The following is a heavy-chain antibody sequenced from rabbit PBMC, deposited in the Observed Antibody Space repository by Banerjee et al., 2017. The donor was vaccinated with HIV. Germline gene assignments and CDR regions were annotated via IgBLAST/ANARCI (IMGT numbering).Heavy chain of an antibody. J-gene: IGHJ4*01. CDR2: IYAGSSGST. CDR3: ARDLNSYDDYGDYVIPFNL. V-gene: IGHV1S40*01. D-gene: IGHD2-1*01. CDR1: GFSFSSSYY. Sequence: QSLEESGGDLIKPGASLTLTCTASGFSFSSSYYMCWVRQAPGKGLEWIACIYAGSSGSTYYASWAKGRFTISKTSSTTVTLQITSLTAADTATYFCARDLNSYDDYGDYVIPFNLWGQGTLVTVS.